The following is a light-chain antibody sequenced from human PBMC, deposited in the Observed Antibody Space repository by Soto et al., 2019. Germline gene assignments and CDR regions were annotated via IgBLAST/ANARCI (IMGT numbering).Light chain of an antibody. CDR3: AAWDDSLSVHYV. CDR1: SPNIESNY. Sequence: QSVLTQPPSASGTPGQRVTISCSGSSPNIESNYVYWYQQLPGTAPKLLIYRNDQRPSGVPDRFSGSKSGTSASLAISGLRSEDEADYYCAAWDDSLSVHYVFGIGTKLTVL. CDR2: RND. J-gene: IGLJ1*01. V-gene: IGLV1-47*01.